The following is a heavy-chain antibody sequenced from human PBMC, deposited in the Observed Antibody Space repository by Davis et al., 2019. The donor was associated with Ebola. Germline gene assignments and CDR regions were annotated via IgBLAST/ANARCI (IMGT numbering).Heavy chain of an antibody. CDR1: GYSSTSYW. CDR3: ASSPYYYYGMDV. J-gene: IGHJ6*02. CDR2: IDPSDSYT. Sequence: SCKGSGYSSTSYWISRVRQMPGKGLEWMGRIDPSDSYTNYSPSFQGHVTISADKSISTAYLQWSSLKASDTAMYYCASSPYYYYGMDVWGQGTTVTVSS. V-gene: IGHV5-10-1*01.